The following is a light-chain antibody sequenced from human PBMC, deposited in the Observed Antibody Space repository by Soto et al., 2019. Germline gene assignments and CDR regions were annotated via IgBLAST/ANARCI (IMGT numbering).Light chain of an antibody. CDR3: CSYAGNSLWV. Sequence: QSALTQPRSVSGSPGQSVTISCTGTSSDVGGSNLVSWYQQHAGRAPKLVIYDVIKRPSGVPDRFSGSKSGNTASLTISGLQVEEEADYYCCSYAGNSLWVFGGGTKVTVL. CDR2: DVI. CDR1: SSDVGGSNL. V-gene: IGLV2-11*01. J-gene: IGLJ3*02.